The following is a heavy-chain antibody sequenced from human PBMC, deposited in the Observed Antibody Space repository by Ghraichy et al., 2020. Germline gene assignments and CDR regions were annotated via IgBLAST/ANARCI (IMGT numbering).Heavy chain of an antibody. D-gene: IGHD3-3*01. CDR3: AREVMTPLIPRGVFFWNYGMDV. V-gene: IGHV4-61*01. J-gene: IGHJ6*02. CDR1: GGSVSSGSYY. CDR2: IYYSGST. Sequence: SETLSLTCTVSGGSVSSGSYYWSWIRQPPGKGLEWIGYIYYSGSTNYNPSLKSRVTISVDTSKNQFSLKLSSVTAADTAVYYCAREVMTPLIPRGVFFWNYGMDVWGQGTTVTVSS.